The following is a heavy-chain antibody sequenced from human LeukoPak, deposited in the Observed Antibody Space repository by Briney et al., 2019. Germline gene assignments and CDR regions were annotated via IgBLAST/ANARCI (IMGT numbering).Heavy chain of an antibody. CDR1: GFTFSSYS. CDR3: ARGGSSGCHGGY. J-gene: IGHJ4*02. V-gene: IGHV3-21*01. Sequence: GGSPRLSCAASGFTFSSYSMNWVRQAPGKGLEWVSSISSSSSYIYYADSVKGRFTISRDNAKNSLYLQMNSLRAEDTAVYYCARGGSSGCHGGYWGQGTLVTVSS. D-gene: IGHD6-19*01. CDR2: ISSSSSYI.